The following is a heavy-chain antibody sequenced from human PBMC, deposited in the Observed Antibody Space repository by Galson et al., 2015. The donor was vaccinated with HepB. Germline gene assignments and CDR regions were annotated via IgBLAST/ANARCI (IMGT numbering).Heavy chain of an antibody. D-gene: IGHD1-1*01. Sequence: CAISGDSVSSRTASWNWIIQSPSRGLEWLGRTYYRSQWYSEYSASVRGRMTISPDTSENQFSLHLSSVTLEDTAIYFCARAWTSRPSTRQTDHFDYWGRGTRSTVCS. CDR1: GDSVSSRTAS. V-gene: IGHV6-1*01. CDR2: TYYRSQWYS. CDR3: ARAWTSRPSTRQTDHFDY. J-gene: IGHJ4*02.